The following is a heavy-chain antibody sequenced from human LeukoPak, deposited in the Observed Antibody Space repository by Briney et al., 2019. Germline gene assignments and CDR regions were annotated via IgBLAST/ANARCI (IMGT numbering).Heavy chain of an antibody. D-gene: IGHD1-14*01. CDR2: ISTNGGST. J-gene: IGHJ3*02. Sequence: GGSLRLSCAASGFTFSSYAMHWVRQAPGKGLQYVSGISTNGGSTYYGNSVKGRFTISRDNSKNTLYLQMGSLRAEDMAVYYCARNAGGDRLDAFDIWGQGTMVTVSS. CDR1: GFTFSSYA. V-gene: IGHV3-64*01. CDR3: ARNAGGDRLDAFDI.